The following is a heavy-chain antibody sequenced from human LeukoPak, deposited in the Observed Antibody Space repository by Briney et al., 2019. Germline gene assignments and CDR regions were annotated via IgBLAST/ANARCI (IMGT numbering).Heavy chain of an antibody. J-gene: IGHJ4*02. CDR1: GFTFSSYG. CDR3: AKDVSIAAPYFDY. V-gene: IGHV3-30*02. CDR2: IRYDGSNK. Sequence: GGSLRLSCAASGFTFSSYGMHWVRQAPGKGLEWVAFIRYDGSNKYYADSVKGQFTISRDNSKNTLYLQMNSLRAEDTAVYYCAKDVSIAAPYFDYWGQGTLVTVSS. D-gene: IGHD6-6*01.